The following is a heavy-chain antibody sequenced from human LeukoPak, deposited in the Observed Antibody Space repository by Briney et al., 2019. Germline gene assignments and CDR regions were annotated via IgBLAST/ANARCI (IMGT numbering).Heavy chain of an antibody. Sequence: GGSLRLSCAASRFTFNNFGMHWVRQAPGKGLEWVAVISYDGSNKYYADSVKGRFTISGDDSKNTLYLQMNSLRAEDTAVYYCAKDRGSGYMDYWGQGTLVTVSS. V-gene: IGHV3-30*18. D-gene: IGHD3-22*01. J-gene: IGHJ4*02. CDR2: ISYDGSNK. CDR1: RFTFNNFG. CDR3: AKDRGSGYMDY.